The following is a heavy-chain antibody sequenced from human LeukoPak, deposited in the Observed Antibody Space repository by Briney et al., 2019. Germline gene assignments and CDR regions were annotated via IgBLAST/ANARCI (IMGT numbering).Heavy chain of an antibody. Sequence: GASVKVSCKASGYTFTGYYMHWVRQAPGQGLEWMGRINPNRGGTNYAKKVQGRVTMTRHTSISTAYMELSRLRSDDTAVYYCARGVDLWYFDYWGQGTLVTVDS. CDR1: GYTFTGYY. D-gene: IGHD2-15*01. CDR2: INPNRGGT. CDR3: ARGVDLWYFDY. V-gene: IGHV1-2*06. J-gene: IGHJ4*02.